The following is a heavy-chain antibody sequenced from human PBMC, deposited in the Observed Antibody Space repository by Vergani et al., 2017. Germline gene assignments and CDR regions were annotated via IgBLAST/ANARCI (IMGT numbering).Heavy chain of an antibody. CDR3: AKGADGKGSGRYYYYYGMDV. CDR2: ISGSGGST. V-gene: IGHV3-23*01. Sequence: EVQLLESGGGLVQPGGSLRLSCAASGFTFSSYAMSSVRQAPGKGLEWVSAISGSGGSTYYADSVKGRFTISRDNSKNTLYLQMNSLRAEDTAVYYCAKGADGKGSGRYYYYYGMDVWGQGTTVTVSS. J-gene: IGHJ6*02. D-gene: IGHD6-13*01. CDR1: GFTFSSYA.